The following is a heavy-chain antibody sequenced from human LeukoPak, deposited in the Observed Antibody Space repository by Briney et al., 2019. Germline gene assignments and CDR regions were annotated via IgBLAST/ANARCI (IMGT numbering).Heavy chain of an antibody. D-gene: IGHD1-1*01. CDR3: TRVLEGRSGLMDV. J-gene: IGHJ6*02. V-gene: IGHV3-74*01. CDR2: ISPDGTTT. CDR1: GVTFSGYW. Sequence: GGSLRLSCAASGVTFSGYWMHCVRQAPGKGLVWVSRISPDGTTTNYADSAEGRFTISRDNAKNTLYLQMNGLRDEDAAVYYCTRVLEGRSGLMDVWGRGTAITVSS.